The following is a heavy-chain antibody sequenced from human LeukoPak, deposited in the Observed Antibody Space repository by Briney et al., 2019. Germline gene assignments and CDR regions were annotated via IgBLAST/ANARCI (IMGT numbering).Heavy chain of an antibody. CDR2: IGTSSSYI. V-gene: IGHV3-21*04. CDR3: ATWAHSGYWIATFDY. Sequence: PGGSLRLSCAASGFTFSSYSMNWVRQAPGKGLEWVSSIGTSSSYIYYADSLKGRFTISRDNSKNTLYLQTNSLGVEDTAVYYCATWAHSGYWIATFDYWGQGTLVTVSS. J-gene: IGHJ4*02. CDR1: GFTFSSYS. D-gene: IGHD3-22*01.